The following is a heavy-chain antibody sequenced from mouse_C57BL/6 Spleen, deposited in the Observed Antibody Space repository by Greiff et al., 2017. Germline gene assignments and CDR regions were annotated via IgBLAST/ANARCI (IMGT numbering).Heavy chain of an antibody. CDR1: GYTFTDYY. CDR2: INPNKGGT. V-gene: IGHV1-26*01. Sequence: VQLQQSGPELVTPGASVKISCKASGYTFTDYYMNWVKQSPGKSLEWIGEINPNKGGTSHNQKFNGQATLTVDRSSNTAYMEFRRLTSEDSAVYDSASNIYYDYDETFAYWGQGTLVTVSA. D-gene: IGHD2-4*01. J-gene: IGHJ3*01. CDR3: ASNIYYDYDETFAY.